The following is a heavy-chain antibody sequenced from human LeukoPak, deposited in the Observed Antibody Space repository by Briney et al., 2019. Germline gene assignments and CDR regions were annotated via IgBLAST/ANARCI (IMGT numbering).Heavy chain of an antibody. CDR1: AFTFNTYG. CDR2: ISSSSSYI. CDR3: ARDVATVTTHYYYGMDV. J-gene: IGHJ6*02. D-gene: IGHD4-17*01. Sequence: PGGSLRLSCAASAFTFNTYGMNWVRQAPGKGLEWVSSISSSSSYIYYADSVKGRFTISRDNAKNSLYLQMNSLRAGDTAVYYRARDVATVTTHYYYGMDVWGQGTTVTVSS. V-gene: IGHV3-21*01.